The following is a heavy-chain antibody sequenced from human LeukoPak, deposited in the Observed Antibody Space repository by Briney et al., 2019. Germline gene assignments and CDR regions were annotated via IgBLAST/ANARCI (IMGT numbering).Heavy chain of an antibody. CDR1: GDSVSGNSAV. CDR2: TYYRSKWSN. Sequence: SQTLSLTCAISGDSVSGNSAVWNWIRQSPSRGLEWLGRTYYRSKWSNDYAVSVKSRISINPDTSKNQFSLQLNSVTPEDTVVYYCARGRMAEGFDPWGQGTLVIVSS. D-gene: IGHD2-8*01. CDR3: ARGRMAEGFDP. V-gene: IGHV6-1*01. J-gene: IGHJ5*02.